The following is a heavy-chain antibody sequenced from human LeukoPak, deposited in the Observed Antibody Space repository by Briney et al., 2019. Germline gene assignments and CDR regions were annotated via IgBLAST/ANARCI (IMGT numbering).Heavy chain of an antibody. CDR1: GFTFSSYA. CDR2: ISGSGGST. CDR3: AKGAGNNIVVVTATRIDY. J-gene: IGHJ4*02. Sequence: PGVSLRLSCAASGFTFSSYAMSWVRQAPGKGLEWVSAISGSGGSTYYGDSVKGRFTISRDNSKNTLYLQMNRLRAEDTAVYYCAKGAGNNIVVVTATRIDYWGQGTLVTVSS. V-gene: IGHV3-23*01. D-gene: IGHD2-15*01.